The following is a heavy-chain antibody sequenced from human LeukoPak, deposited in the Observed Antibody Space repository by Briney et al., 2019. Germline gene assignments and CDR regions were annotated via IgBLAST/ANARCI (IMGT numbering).Heavy chain of an antibody. CDR3: TTVDYGDYKIDY. CDR1: GFTFSNAW. D-gene: IGHD4-17*01. CDR2: IKSKTDGGTT. J-gene: IGHJ4*02. Sequence: GGSLRLSCAASGFTFSNAWMSWVRQAPGTGLEWVGRIKSKTDGGTTDYAAPVKGRFTISRDDSKNTLYLQMNSLKTEDTAVYYCTTVDYGDYKIDYWGQGTLVTVSS. V-gene: IGHV3-15*01.